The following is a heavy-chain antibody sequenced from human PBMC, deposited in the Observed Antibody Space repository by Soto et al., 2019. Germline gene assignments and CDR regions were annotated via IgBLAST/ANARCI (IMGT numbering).Heavy chain of an antibody. CDR1: GYTFIDYY. Sequence: QVQLVQSGAEVKKPGASVKVSCEASGYTFIDYYMHWVRQAPGQGFECMGRISPKSGGTNYAQKFQGRVTMTWDTSLNTAYMQLSSLMSEDTAVYYCARPPGYISDWYYFDLWGQGTLVTVSS. D-gene: IGHD6-19*01. J-gene: IGHJ4*02. V-gene: IGHV1-2*02. CDR3: ARPPGYISDWYYFDL. CDR2: ISPKSGGT.